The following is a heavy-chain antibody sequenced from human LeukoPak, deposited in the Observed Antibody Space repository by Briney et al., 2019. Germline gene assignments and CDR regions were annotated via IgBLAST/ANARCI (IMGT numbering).Heavy chain of an antibody. CDR1: GFSFSSYA. CDR2: ISSGGDRT. Sequence: GGSLRLSCAATGFSFSSYALSWVRQAPGKGLEWVSAISSGGDRTYYADSVKGRFTISRENSKNILFLHMSSLRGEDAAMYYCTREAIATGYAYDWGQGTLVTVFS. CDR3: TREAIATGYAYD. V-gene: IGHV3-23*01. J-gene: IGHJ4*02. D-gene: IGHD3-16*01.